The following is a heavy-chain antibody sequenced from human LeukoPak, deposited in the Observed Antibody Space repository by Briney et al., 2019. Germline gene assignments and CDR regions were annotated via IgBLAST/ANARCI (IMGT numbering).Heavy chain of an antibody. CDR1: GFTFSNAW. J-gene: IGHJ3*02. CDR3: TTDTSYSSSWYGSGAFDI. V-gene: IGHV3-15*01. Sequence: KSGGSLRLSCAASGFTFSNAWMSWVRQAPGKGLEWVGRIKSKTDGGTTDYAAPVKGRFTISRDDSKNTLYLQMNSLKTEDTAVYYCTTDTSYSSSWYGSGAFDIWGQGTMVTVSS. D-gene: IGHD6-13*01. CDR2: IKSKTDGGTT.